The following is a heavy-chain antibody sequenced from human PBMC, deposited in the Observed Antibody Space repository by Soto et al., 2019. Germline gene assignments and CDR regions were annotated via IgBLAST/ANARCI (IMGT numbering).Heavy chain of an antibody. Sequence: QVQLQESGPGLVKPSQTLSLTCTVSGGSISSDDYYWSLIRQPPGKGLEWIGYIYYSGSTYYNPSLKSRVTISVDTDKNQFSLKLSSVTAADTAVYFCARVGEYTKRFDPWGQGTLVTVSS. D-gene: IGHD4-17*01. CDR1: GGSISSDDYY. J-gene: IGHJ5*02. CDR2: IYYSGST. CDR3: ARVGEYTKRFDP. V-gene: IGHV4-30-4*01.